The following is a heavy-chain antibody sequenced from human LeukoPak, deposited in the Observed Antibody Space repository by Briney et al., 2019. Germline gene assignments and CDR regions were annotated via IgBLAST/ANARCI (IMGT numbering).Heavy chain of an antibody. D-gene: IGHD2-15*01. CDR3: ARALVAGVTLNALDI. V-gene: IGHV3-74*01. CDR1: GFSFSSYW. J-gene: IGHJ3*02. Sequence: GVSLRLSCAASGFSFSSYWMHWVRQVPGKGLVWVARIQYDGSTTNYADSVKGRFTISRDNAKKTLYVQMNSLRAEDTAVYYCARALVAGVTLNALDIWGQGTMVTVSS. CDR2: IQYDGSTT.